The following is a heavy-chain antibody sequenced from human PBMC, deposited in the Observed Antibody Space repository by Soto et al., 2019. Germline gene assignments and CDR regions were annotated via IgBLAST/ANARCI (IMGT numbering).Heavy chain of an antibody. CDR2: VFHSGTT. Sequence: PSETLSLTCAVSGYSINSGYYWGWIRQAPGKGLECIGSVFHSGTTYSTPSLKTRLTISVATSKNQFSLDLNAVTAADTAVYYWVRDFGDLNHLSSGSDYWGQGIPVTLSS. CDR1: GYSINSGYY. V-gene: IGHV4-38-2*02. D-gene: IGHD3-3*02. CDR3: VRDFGDLNHLSSGSDY. J-gene: IGHJ4*02.